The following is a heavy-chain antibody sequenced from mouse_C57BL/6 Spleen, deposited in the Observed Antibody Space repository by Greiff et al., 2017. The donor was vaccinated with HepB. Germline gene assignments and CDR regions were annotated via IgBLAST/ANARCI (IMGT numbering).Heavy chain of an antibody. V-gene: IGHV10-1*01. CDR1: GFSFNTYA. CDR3: VRGGTAQALYFDY. Sequence: EVQVVESGGGLVQPKGSLKLSCAASGFSFNTYAMNWVRQAPGKGLEWVARIRSKSNNYATYYADSVKDRFTISRDDSESMLYLQMNNLKTEDTAMYYCVRGGTAQALYFDYWGQGTTLTVSS. J-gene: IGHJ2*01. D-gene: IGHD3-2*02. CDR2: IRSKSNNYAT.